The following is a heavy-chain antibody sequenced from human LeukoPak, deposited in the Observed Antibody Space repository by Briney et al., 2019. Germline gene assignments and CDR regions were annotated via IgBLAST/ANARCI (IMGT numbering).Heavy chain of an antibody. CDR1: GYSISSGYY. Sequence: SETLSLTCTVSGYSISSGYYWGWIRQPPGKGLEWIGSIYHSGSTYYNPSLKSRVTISLDTSKNQFSLKLSSVTAADTAVYYCASHGYDSSWYSVDYWGQGTLVTVSS. CDR2: IYHSGST. V-gene: IGHV4-38-2*02. D-gene: IGHD6-13*01. J-gene: IGHJ4*02. CDR3: ASHGYDSSWYSVDY.